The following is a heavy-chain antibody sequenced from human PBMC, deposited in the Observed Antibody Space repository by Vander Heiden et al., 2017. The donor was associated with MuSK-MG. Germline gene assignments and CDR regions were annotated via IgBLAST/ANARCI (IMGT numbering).Heavy chain of an antibody. CDR1: GFTFSSYA. J-gene: IGHJ3*02. CDR2: ISGSGGST. Sequence: EVQLLESGGGLVQPGGSLRLSCAASGFTFSSYAMSWVRQAPGKGLEWVSAISGSGGSTYYADSVKGRFTISRDNSKNTLYLQMNSLRAEDTAVYYCAKDRHSIVPGPGAFDIWGQGTMVTVSS. V-gene: IGHV3-23*01. D-gene: IGHD2-2*01. CDR3: AKDRHSIVPGPGAFDI.